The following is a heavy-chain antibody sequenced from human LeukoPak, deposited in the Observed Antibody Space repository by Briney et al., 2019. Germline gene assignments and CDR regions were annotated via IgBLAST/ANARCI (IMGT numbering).Heavy chain of an antibody. CDR3: VKDRTGGRVAFDI. D-gene: IGHD1-14*01. Sequence: PGGSLRLSCSASGFTFSSYAMHWVRQAPGKGLEYVSAISSSGRSTYYADSVKGRFTISRDNSQNTLYLQMSRLRAEDTAVYYCVKDRTGGRVAFDIWGQGTMVTVSS. CDR1: GFTFSSYA. CDR2: ISSSGRST. J-gene: IGHJ3*02. V-gene: IGHV3-64D*09.